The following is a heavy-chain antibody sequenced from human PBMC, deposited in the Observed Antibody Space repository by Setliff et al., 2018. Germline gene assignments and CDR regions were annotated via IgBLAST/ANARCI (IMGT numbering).Heavy chain of an antibody. CDR2: ISAYNGNT. Sequence: RASVKVSCKASGYTFTSYGISWVRQAPGQGLEWMGWISAYNGNTNYAQKLQGRVTMTTDTSTSTAYMELRSLRSDDTAVYYCARDRDSSGYPYYFDYWGQGTLVTVSS. V-gene: IGHV1-18*01. D-gene: IGHD3-22*01. CDR1: GYTFTSYG. CDR3: ARDRDSSGYPYYFDY. J-gene: IGHJ4*02.